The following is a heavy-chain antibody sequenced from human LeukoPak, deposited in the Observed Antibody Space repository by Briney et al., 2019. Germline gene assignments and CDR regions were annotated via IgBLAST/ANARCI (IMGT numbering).Heavy chain of an antibody. CDR3: ARPRIVGTLGAFDI. D-gene: IGHD1-26*01. J-gene: IGHJ3*02. Sequence: GESLKISCKGSGYSFASYYIAWLRQMPGKGLEWMGVIFPGDSDTRYSPSFQRQVTISADKSISTAYLQWSSLKASDTAMYYCARPRIVGTLGAFDIWGHGPMVTVSS. V-gene: IGHV5-51*01. CDR1: GYSFASYY. CDR2: IFPGDSDT.